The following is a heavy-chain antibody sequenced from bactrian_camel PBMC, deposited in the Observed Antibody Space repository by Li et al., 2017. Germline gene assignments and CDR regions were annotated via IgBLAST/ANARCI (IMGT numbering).Heavy chain of an antibody. CDR3: AAGRYCVGSWLDETFYNY. Sequence: VQLVESGGGSIQAGGSLRLSCAVSGNTDTRRCMGWFRKVPGSEREGVAAIDSATTYFADSVKGRFTISEDTTKNMLYLQMNSLKPEDTATYYCAAGRYCVGSWLDETFYNYWGQGTQVTVS. V-gene: IGHV3S1*01. CDR2: IDSATT. D-gene: IGHD6*01. J-gene: IGHJ4*01. CDR1: GNTDTRRC.